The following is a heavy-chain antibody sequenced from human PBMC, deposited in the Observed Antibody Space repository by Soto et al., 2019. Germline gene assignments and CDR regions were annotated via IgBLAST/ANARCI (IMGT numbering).Heavy chain of an antibody. Sequence: QVQLQESGPGMVKPSQTLSLTCTVSGGSISSGDYHWSWIRQHPGKGLEWIGYIYYSGTTYYNPSLKSRVTISVHTSKNQFSLKLSSVTAADTAVYYCARAVIVVVPAARYMDVWGKGTTVTVSS. D-gene: IGHD2-2*01. CDR2: IYYSGTT. V-gene: IGHV4-31*03. CDR3: ARAVIVVVPAARYMDV. J-gene: IGHJ6*03. CDR1: GGSISSGDYH.